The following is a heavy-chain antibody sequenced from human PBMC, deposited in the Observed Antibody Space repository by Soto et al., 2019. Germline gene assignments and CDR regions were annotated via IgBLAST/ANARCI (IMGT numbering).Heavy chain of an antibody. CDR2: IKEDGSEK. D-gene: IGHD3-16*01. Sequence: EVQLVESGGGLVQPGRSLRLSCAASGFTFSSYWMSWVRQAPGKGLEWVANIKEDGSEKYYVDSVKGRFTISRDNAKNSLFLQMNSLKAEDTAVYYCVRVGRLGGYWGQGTLVTVSS. CDR3: VRVGRLGGY. J-gene: IGHJ4*02. V-gene: IGHV3-7*03. CDR1: GFTFSSYW.